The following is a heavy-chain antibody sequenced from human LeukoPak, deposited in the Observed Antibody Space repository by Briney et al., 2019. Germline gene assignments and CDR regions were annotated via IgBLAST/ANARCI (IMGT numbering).Heavy chain of an antibody. CDR3: ARSIPAGYSYGSVDAFDI. J-gene: IGHJ3*02. CDR1: GGSLSGYY. CDR2: INHSGST. Sequence: SEALSLTCAVYGGSLSGYYWSWIRQPPGKGLEWIGEINHSGSTNYNPSLKSRVTISVDTSKNQFSLKLSSVTAADTAVYYCARSIPAGYSYGSVDAFDIWGQGTMVTVSS. D-gene: IGHD5-18*01. V-gene: IGHV4-34*01.